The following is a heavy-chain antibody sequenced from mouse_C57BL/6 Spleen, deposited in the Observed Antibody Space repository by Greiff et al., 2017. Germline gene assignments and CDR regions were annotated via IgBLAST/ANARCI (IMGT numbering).Heavy chain of an antibody. D-gene: IGHD2-4*01. J-gene: IGHJ3*01. CDR1: GYTFTDYE. CDR3: TRGSYDYSWFAY. Sequence: QVHVKQSGAELVRPGASVTLSCKASGYTFTDYEMHWVKQTPVHGLEWIGAIDPETGGTAYNQKFKGKAILTADKSSSTAYMELRSLTSEDSAVYYCTRGSYDYSWFAYWGQGTLVTVSA. V-gene: IGHV1-15*01. CDR2: IDPETGGT.